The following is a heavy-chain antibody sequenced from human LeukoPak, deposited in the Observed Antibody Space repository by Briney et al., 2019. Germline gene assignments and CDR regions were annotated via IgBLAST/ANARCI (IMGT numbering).Heavy chain of an antibody. CDR1: GFTLSNYA. D-gene: IGHD1-14*01. V-gene: IGHV3-23*01. CDR3: AKPARTDYADY. J-gene: IGHJ4*02. Sequence: GGSLRLSCAASGFTLSNYAMNWVRQAPGKGLEWVSSINGSGDKTYYADSVKGRFTISRDNSKNTLYLQMNSLRAEDTAVYYCAKPARTDYADYWGQGTPVTVSS. CDR2: INGSGDKT.